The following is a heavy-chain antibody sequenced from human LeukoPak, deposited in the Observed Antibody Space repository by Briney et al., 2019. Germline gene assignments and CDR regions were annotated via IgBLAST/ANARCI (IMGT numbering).Heavy chain of an antibody. D-gene: IGHD2/OR15-2a*01. CDR3: ARDNIWAFDI. J-gene: IGHJ3*02. CDR2: IRTDGTI. V-gene: IGHV3-48*02. CDR1: GFTFSSYS. Sequence: PGGSLRLSCAASGFTFSSYSMNWVRKAPGKGLEWVSHIRTDGTITYADSVKGRFTISRDDAKTSVYLQMNSLRDEDTAIYYCARDNIWAFDIWGQGTMVTVAS.